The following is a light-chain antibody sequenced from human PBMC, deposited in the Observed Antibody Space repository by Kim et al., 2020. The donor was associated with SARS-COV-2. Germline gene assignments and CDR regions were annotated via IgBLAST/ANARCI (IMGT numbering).Light chain of an antibody. CDR1: SSDVGSYNR. V-gene: IGLV2-18*02. CDR3: SSYTSSSFWV. Sequence: GQSGTISCTGTSSDVGSYNRVSWYQQPPGTAPKLMIYEVSNRPSGVPDRFSGSKSGNTASLTISGLQAEDEADYYCSSYTSSSFWVFGGGTQLTIL. J-gene: IGLJ3*02. CDR2: EVS.